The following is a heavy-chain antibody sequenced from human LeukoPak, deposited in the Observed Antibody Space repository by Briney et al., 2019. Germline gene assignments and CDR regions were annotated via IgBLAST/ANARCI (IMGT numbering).Heavy chain of an antibody. CDR2: ISNDGTNK. V-gene: IGHV3-30-3*01. CDR1: GFTFSSYA. J-gene: IGHJ4*02. Sequence: GGSLRLSCEASGFTFSSYAMHWVRQAPGKGLEWVVVISNDGTNKYYTDSVKGRFTISRDNSKNTLYLQMNSLRAEDTAVYYCARGTVVTPGDFDYWGQGTLVTVSS. D-gene: IGHD4-23*01. CDR3: ARGTVVTPGDFDY.